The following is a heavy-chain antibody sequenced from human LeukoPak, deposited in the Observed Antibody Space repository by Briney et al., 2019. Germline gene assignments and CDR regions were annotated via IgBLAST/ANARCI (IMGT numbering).Heavy chain of an antibody. Sequence: KPSETLSLTCTVSSDSISNSAYHWGWIRQPPGRGLEWIGTIYYNRGTYYNPSLKSRVTISVDTSKNQFSLKLSSVTAADTAVYYCARAQSSSGWYDWFDPWGQGILVTVSS. CDR3: ARAQSSSGWYDWFDP. CDR2: IYYNRGT. D-gene: IGHD6-19*01. J-gene: IGHJ5*02. CDR1: SDSISNSAYH. V-gene: IGHV4-39*01.